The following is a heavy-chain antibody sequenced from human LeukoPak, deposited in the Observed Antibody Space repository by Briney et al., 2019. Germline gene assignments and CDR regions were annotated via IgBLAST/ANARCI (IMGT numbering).Heavy chain of an antibody. V-gene: IGHV4-34*01. J-gene: IGHJ4*02. D-gene: IGHD3-3*01. CDR2: INHSGST. Sequence: SETLSLTCAVYGGSFSGYYWSWIRQPPGKGLEWIGEINHSGSTNYNPSLKSRVTVSVDTSKNQLSLKLSSVTAADTAVYYCARAKTLFWRDFDYWGQGTLVTVSS. CDR3: ARAKTLFWRDFDY. CDR1: GGSFSGYY.